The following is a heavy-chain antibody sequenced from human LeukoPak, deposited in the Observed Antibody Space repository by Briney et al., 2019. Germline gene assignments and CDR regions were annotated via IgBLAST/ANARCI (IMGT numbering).Heavy chain of an antibody. J-gene: IGHJ2*01. Sequence: GASVKVSCKASGYTFTCYYMHWVRQAPGQGLEWMGWINPNSGGTNYAQKFQGRVTITRDTSISTAYMELSRLRSDDTAVYYCARVVVPAFYWYFDLWGRGTLVTVSS. CDR3: ARVVVPAFYWYFDL. D-gene: IGHD2-2*01. CDR1: GYTFTCYY. V-gene: IGHV1-2*02. CDR2: INPNSGGT.